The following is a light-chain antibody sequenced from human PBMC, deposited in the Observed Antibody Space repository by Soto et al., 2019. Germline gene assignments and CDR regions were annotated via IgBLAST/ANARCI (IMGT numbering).Light chain of an antibody. J-gene: IGKJ3*01. V-gene: IGKV1-6*01. Sequence: AIQMTQSPSSLSASVGDRVTITCRASQGIRNDLGWYQQKPGQAPNLLIYAASTLQSGVPSRFSGSGSGTDFTLTISNLQFEDFATYYCLQDYNYPFTFGPGTKVDIK. CDR1: QGIRND. CDR2: AAS. CDR3: LQDYNYPFT.